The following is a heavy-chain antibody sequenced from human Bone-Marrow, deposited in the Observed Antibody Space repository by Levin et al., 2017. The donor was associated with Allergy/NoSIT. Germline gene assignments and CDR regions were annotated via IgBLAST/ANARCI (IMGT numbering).Heavy chain of an antibody. CDR2: ISYDGSNQ. D-gene: IGHD3-3*01. V-gene: IGHV3-30-3*01. CDR3: ARGGRSGYYYGLDV. CDR1: GFTFTTYS. J-gene: IGHJ6*02. Sequence: GGSLRLSCAASGFTFTTYSLHWVRQAPGKGLDWVAVISYDGSNQNYAESVKGRFNISRDNSKNTLYLQMNSLRPEDTAVYYCARGGRSGYYYGLDVWGQGTTVIVSS.